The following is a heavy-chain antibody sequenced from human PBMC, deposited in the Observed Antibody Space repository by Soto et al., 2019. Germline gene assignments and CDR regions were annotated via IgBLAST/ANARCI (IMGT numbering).Heavy chain of an antibody. CDR2: MSYDGSKK. CDR3: AKLDTSGDMPTMAAAETH. CDR1: GFSFGAYG. V-gene: IGHV3-30*18. Sequence: QVQLVEFGGGVVQPGGSLRLSCVASGFSFGAYGMHWVRQSPGKGLEWVAVMSYDGSKKYYLDSVKGRFTISRDNSQNTLFLQMNTLRPEDSALYYCAKLDTSGDMPTMAAAETHWGQGTLVTVSS. J-gene: IGHJ1*01. D-gene: IGHD6-13*01.